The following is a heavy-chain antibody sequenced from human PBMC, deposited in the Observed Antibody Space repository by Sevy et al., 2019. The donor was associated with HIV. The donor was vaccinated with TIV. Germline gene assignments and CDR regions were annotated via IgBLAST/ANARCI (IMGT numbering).Heavy chain of an antibody. CDR2: GGDP. J-gene: IGHJ4*02. CDR3: ARGGPNQHQLDYFDY. CDR1: GVSISPYY. Sequence: SETLSLTCTVSGVSISPYYWAWIRQPPGKGLECVGFGGDPNYNPPLKGRVTTLVDTSKNQFSLKLSSVTVADTAIYYCARGGPNQHQLDYFDYWGQGALVTVSS. V-gene: IGHV4-59*01. D-gene: IGHD6-13*01.